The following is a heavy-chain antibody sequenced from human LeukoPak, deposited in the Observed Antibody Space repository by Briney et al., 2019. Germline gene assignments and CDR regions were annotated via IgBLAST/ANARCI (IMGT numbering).Heavy chain of an antibody. CDR1: GGSFSGYY. CDR2: INHSGST. Sequence: SETLSLTCAVYGGSFSGYYWSWIRQPPGKGLEWIGEINHSGSTNYNPSLKSRVTISVDTSKNQFSLKLSSVTAADTAVYYCARATQSWRGYSYESSTTFDYWGQGTLVTVSS. CDR3: ARATQSWRGYSYESSTTFDY. J-gene: IGHJ4*02. D-gene: IGHD5-18*01. V-gene: IGHV4-34*01.